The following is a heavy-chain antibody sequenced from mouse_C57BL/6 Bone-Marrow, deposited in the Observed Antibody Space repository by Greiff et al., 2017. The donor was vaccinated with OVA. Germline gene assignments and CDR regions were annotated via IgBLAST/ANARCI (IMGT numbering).Heavy chain of an antibody. J-gene: IGHJ3*01. Sequence: EVQGVESGGGLVKPGGSLKLSCAASGFTFSDYGMHWVRQAPEKGLEWVAYISSGSSTIYYADTVKGRFTITRDNAKNTLFLQMTSLRSEDTAMYYCARDSSITTVVATPFAYWGQGTLVTVSA. CDR2: ISSGSSTI. V-gene: IGHV5-17*01. CDR3: ARDSSITTVVATPFAY. D-gene: IGHD1-1*01. CDR1: GFTFSDYG.